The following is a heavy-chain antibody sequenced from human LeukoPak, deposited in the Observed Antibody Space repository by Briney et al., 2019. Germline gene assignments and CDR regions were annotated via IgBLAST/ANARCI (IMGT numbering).Heavy chain of an antibody. J-gene: IGHJ4*02. D-gene: IGHD6-19*01. CDR2: LSGSGDNT. CDR1: GFSFSSYA. CDR3: AKRSAYTTGWFFDF. Sequence: GGSLKLYCTASGFSFSSYAMSWVRQAPGKGLEWVSSLSGSGDNTYYAESVKGRFTISRDNSKNTLFLQMNSLRAEDTALFYCAKRSAYTTGWFFDFRGQGTLVTVSS. V-gene: IGHV3-23*01.